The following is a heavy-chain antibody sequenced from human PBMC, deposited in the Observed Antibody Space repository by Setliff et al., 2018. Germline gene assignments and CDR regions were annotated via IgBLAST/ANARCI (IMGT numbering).Heavy chain of an antibody. CDR2: INAGNGNT. D-gene: IGHD2-15*01. Sequence: ASVKVSCKASGYTFTSYAIHWVRQAPGQRLEWMGWINAGNGNTKYSQEFQDRVTITRDTSGSIAFMELSSLRSEDMAVYYCARSGGSNWQTKLDYWGQGTLVTVSS. CDR3: ARSGGSNWQTKLDY. V-gene: IGHV1-3*03. CDR1: GYTFTSYA. J-gene: IGHJ4*02.